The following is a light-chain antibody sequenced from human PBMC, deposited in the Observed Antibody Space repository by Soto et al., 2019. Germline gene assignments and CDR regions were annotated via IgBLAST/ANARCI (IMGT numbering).Light chain of an antibody. CDR3: QQYNDRPPIT. V-gene: IGKV3D-15*01. Sequence: IVLTQSPGTLSLSPGERATLSCRASQSVSSYLAWYQQKPGQAPRLLIYDASNRATGIPARFSGSGSGSEFTLTISGLQSEDFAVYYCQQYNDRPPITFGQGTRLEIK. CDR2: DAS. CDR1: QSVSSY. J-gene: IGKJ5*01.